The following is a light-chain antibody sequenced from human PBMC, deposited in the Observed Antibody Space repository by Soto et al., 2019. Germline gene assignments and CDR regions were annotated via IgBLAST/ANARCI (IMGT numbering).Light chain of an antibody. J-gene: IGKJ2*02. Sequence: DIQMTQSPSTLSASVGDRVTITCRASQSISSWLAWYQQKPGKAPKLLIYDASSLESGVPSRFSGSGSGTEFTLTIRSLQPDDFATYYCQQYNSYPWTCGQGTKLEIK. V-gene: IGKV1-5*01. CDR3: QQYNSYPWT. CDR2: DAS. CDR1: QSISSW.